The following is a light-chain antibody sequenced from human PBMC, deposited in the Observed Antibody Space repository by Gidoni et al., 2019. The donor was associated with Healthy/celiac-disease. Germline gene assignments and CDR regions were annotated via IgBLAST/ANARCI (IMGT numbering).Light chain of an antibody. CDR1: QSISSY. CDR2: AAS. V-gene: IGKV1-39*01. CDR3: QQSYSTLVWT. Sequence: DIQMTQSPSSLSASVGDRVTITCRASQSISSYLNWYQQKPGNAPKLLIYAASSLQSGVPSRFSGSGSGTDFTLTISSLQPEDFASYYCQQSYSTLVWTFGQXTKVEIK. J-gene: IGKJ1*01.